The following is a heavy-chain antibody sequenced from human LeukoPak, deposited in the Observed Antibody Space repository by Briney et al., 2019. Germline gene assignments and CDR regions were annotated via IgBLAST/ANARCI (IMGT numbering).Heavy chain of an antibody. D-gene: IGHD3-9*01. J-gene: IGHJ6*03. V-gene: IGHV4-4*07. CDR3: ARVDQDDHYDILTGYYTSGYYMDV. CDR2: IYTSGST. CDR1: GGSISSYY. Sequence: SSETLSLTCTVSGGSISSYYWSLIRQPAGQGLEWIGRIYTSGSTNSNPSLKSRVTMSVDTSKNQFSLKLSSVTAADTAVYYCARVDQDDHYDILTGYYTSGYYMDVWGKGTTVTVSS.